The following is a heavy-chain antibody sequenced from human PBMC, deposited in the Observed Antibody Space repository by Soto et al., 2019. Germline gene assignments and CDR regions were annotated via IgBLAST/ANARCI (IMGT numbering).Heavy chain of an antibody. CDR2: IGADNGDT. Sequence: ASVKVSCKASGYTFTTYAMHCVRQAPGQSLEWMGWIGADNGDTRYSQKFQGRVTITSDTSASTAYMELSSLRSEDTAVYFCARDQYSGSYFYWGQGTLVTVSS. CDR1: GYTFTTYA. D-gene: IGHD1-26*01. V-gene: IGHV1-3*01. J-gene: IGHJ4*02. CDR3: ARDQYSGSYFY.